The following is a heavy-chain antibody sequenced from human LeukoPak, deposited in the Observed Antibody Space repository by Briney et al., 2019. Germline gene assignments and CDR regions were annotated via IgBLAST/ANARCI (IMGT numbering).Heavy chain of an antibody. V-gene: IGHV4-39*07. CDR2: IYYSGST. CDR1: GGSIISSSYY. J-gene: IGHJ4*02. D-gene: IGHD5-18*01. Sequence: SETLSLTCTVSGGSIISSSYYWGWIRQPPGKGLEWIGTIYYSGSTYYNPPLKSRVTISVDKSKNQFSLKLSSVTAADTAVYYCATTVDTAMATGGIDYWGQGTLVTVSS. CDR3: ATTVDTAMATGGIDY.